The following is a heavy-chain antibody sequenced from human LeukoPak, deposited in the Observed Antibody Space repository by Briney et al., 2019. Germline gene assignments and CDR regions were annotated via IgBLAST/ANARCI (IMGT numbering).Heavy chain of an antibody. V-gene: IGHV4-39*07. Sequence: SETLSLTCTVSGGSISSSSYYWGWIRQPPGKGLEWIGSIYYSGSTYYNPSLKSRVTISADTSKNQFSPKLSSVTAADTAVYYCARESSTYDILTGYYGPHSGYYYYMDVWGKGTTVTVSS. CDR2: IYYSGST. J-gene: IGHJ6*03. D-gene: IGHD3-9*01. CDR3: ARESSTYDILTGYYGPHSGYYYYMDV. CDR1: GGSISSSSYY.